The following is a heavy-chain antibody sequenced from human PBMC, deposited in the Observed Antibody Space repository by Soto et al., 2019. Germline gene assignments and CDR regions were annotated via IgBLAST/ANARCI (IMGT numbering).Heavy chain of an antibody. CDR2: IHYSGTT. J-gene: IGHJ4*02. V-gene: IGHV4-31*03. CDR3: ARGFVETAMAFDY. CDR1: GASINSGGYF. D-gene: IGHD5-18*01. Sequence: QVQLQESGPGLVKPSQTLSLACSVSGASINSGGYFWSWIRQLTGKGLEWIGYIHYSGTTYYNPSLKSRVVMSMDTSTNAFSLKLNSVTAAATAVFYCARGFVETAMAFDYWGLGALVTVSS.